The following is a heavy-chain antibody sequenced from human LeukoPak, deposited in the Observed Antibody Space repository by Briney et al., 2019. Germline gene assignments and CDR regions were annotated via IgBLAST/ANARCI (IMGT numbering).Heavy chain of an antibody. V-gene: IGHV3-30*01. CDR3: ARGGGIRVLFDY. CDR2: ISYDGSNK. J-gene: IGHJ4*02. D-gene: IGHD3-3*01. Sequence: PGRSLRLSCAASGFTFSSYAMHWVRQAPGKGLEWVAVISYDGSNKYYADSVKGRFTISRGNSKNTLYLQMNSLRAEDTAVYYCARGGGIRVLFDYWGQGTLVTVSS. CDR1: GFTFSSYA.